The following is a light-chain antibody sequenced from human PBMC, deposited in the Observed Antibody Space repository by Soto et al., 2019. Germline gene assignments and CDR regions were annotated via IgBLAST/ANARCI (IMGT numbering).Light chain of an antibody. J-gene: IGKJ1*01. CDR2: AAS. CDR1: QSISTY. Sequence: DIQMPQSPSSLSASVGDRVTITCRASQSISTYLNWYQQKPGKAPKLLIYAASSLQSGVPSRFSGSGSGTDFTLTISSLQPDDGATYYCQQSYSTPWTFGQGTKVEIK. CDR3: QQSYSTPWT. V-gene: IGKV1-39*01.